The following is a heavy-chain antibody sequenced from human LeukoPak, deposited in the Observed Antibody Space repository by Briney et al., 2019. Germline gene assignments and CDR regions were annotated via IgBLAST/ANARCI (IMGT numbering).Heavy chain of an antibody. CDR2: IYFSRGT. Sequence: SETLSLTCTVSGGSISGYYWSWIRQPPGRGLEYIGYIYFSRGTLYSPSLKSRVTISVDMSKNQFSLKLSPVTAADTAVYYCARHDDVPVIRRGFDYWGQGTLVTVSS. J-gene: IGHJ4*02. CDR1: GGSISGYY. CDR3: ARHDDVPVIRRGFDY. V-gene: IGHV4-59*08. D-gene: IGHD2-21*02.